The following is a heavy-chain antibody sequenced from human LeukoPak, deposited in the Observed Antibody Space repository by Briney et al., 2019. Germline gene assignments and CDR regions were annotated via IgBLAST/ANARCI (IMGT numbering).Heavy chain of an antibody. CDR2: INWNGDRI. J-gene: IGHJ3*02. D-gene: IGHD3-3*01. CDR1: GFTFDDYG. V-gene: IGHV3-20*04. CDR3: ARSRITIFGVITRGAFDI. Sequence: GGSLRLSCAASGFTFDDYGMNWVRQAPGKGLEWVSGINWNGDRIGYAVSVKGRFTISRDNAKNSLYLQMNSLRAEDTALYYCARSRITIFGVITRGAFDIWGQGTMVTVSS.